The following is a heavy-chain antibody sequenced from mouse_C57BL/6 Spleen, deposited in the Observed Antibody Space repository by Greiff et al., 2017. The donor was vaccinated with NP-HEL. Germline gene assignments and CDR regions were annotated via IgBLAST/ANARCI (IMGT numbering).Heavy chain of an antibody. CDR3: ARSGNFPYAMDY. CDR2: IRNKANGYTT. J-gene: IGHJ4*01. D-gene: IGHD2-1*01. Sequence: EVQRVESGGGLVQPGGSLSLSCAASGFTFTDYYMSWVRQPPGKAREWLGFIRNKANGYTTEYSATVKGRFTISRDNSQSILYLQMNALRAEDSATYYCARSGNFPYAMDYWGQGTSVTVSS. CDR1: GFTFTDYY. V-gene: IGHV7-3*01.